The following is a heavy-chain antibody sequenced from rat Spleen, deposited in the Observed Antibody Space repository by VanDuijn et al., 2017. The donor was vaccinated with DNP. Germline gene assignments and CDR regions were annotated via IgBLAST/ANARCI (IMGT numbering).Heavy chain of an antibody. V-gene: IGHV5-58*01. CDR1: GFTFSSYW. Sequence: EVQLVETGGGLVQPGKSLKLSCVASGFTFSSYWMYWIRQAPGKGLEWLSSINTDGCSTYYSDSVKARFTISRDNAENTVYLQMNSLRSEDTATYYCVKDLRGGSAFAYWGPGIMVTVSS. J-gene: IGHJ2*01. CDR2: INTDGCST. D-gene: IGHD1-11*01. CDR3: VKDLRGGSAFAY.